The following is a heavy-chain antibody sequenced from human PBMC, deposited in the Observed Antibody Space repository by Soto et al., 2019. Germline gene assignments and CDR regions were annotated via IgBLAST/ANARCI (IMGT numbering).Heavy chain of an antibody. CDR2: ISSSSSTI. J-gene: IGHJ4*02. CDR1: GFVFSTDS. D-gene: IGHD2-15*01. Sequence: EVQLVESGGGLVQPGGSLRLSCAASGFVFSTDSMTWVRQAPGKGLECVSYISSSSSTIYYADTVQGRFTISRDNAKNSLYLQVNSLRDEYTAVYYCARPAGRVDYFDYWGQGTLVTVSS. CDR3: ARPAGRVDYFDY. V-gene: IGHV3-48*02.